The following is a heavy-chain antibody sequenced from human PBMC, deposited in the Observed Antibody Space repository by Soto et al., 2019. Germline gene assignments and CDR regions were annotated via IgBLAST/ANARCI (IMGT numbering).Heavy chain of an antibody. CDR2: ISGSGGST. V-gene: IGHV3-23*01. Sequence: GGSLRLSCAASGFTFSSYAMSWVRQAPGKGLEWVSAISGSGGSTYYKDSGKGRITISRDNSKNTLYLQMISLRAEDAAVYYCGKEGVRGVIITPYYFDYWGQGTLVTVSS. CDR1: GFTFSSYA. D-gene: IGHD3-10*01. J-gene: IGHJ4*02. CDR3: GKEGVRGVIITPYYFDY.